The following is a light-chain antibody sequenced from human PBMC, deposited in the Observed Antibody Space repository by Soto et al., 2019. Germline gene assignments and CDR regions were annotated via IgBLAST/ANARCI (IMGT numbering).Light chain of an antibody. CDR1: SSDVGGYNY. Sequence: QSVLTQPASVSGSPGQSITIYCTGTSSDVGGYNYVSWYQQLPGKAPKLMIYDVSNRPSGVSNRFSGSKSGNTASLTISGLQAEDEADYYCSSYTSSSPFVFGTGTKLTVL. J-gene: IGLJ1*01. CDR2: DVS. V-gene: IGLV2-14*01. CDR3: SSYTSSSPFV.